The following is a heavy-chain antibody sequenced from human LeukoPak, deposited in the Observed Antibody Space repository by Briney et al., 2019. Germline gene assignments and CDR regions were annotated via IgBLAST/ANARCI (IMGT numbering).Heavy chain of an antibody. D-gene: IGHD1-26*01. J-gene: IGHJ4*02. V-gene: IGHV7-4-1*02. CDR1: GYTFTKYA. Sequence: ASVKVSCKTSGYTFTKYAMNWVRQAPGQGLEWMGWINTNTGNSTYAQGFTGRFVFSLDTSVSTAYLQISSLKAEDTAVYCCARDRIVGASGEWGQGTLVTVSS. CDR2: INTNTGNS. CDR3: ARDRIVGASGE.